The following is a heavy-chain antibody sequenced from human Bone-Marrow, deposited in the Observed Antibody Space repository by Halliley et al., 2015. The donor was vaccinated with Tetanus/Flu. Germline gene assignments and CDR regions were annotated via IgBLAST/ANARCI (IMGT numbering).Heavy chain of an antibody. J-gene: IGHJ5*02. Sequence: TLSLTCTVSGGSITSGNFYWSWIRQHPGKGLEWIAFIHYGGSTNYNPSLKSRVTISIDRSKDQFSLKLSSVTAADTAVYYCARGGATVGGTAFDPWGQGTLVTVSS. V-gene: IGHV4-31*03. CDR3: ARGGATVGGTAFDP. CDR2: IHYGGST. CDR1: GGSITSGNFY. D-gene: IGHD3-16*01.